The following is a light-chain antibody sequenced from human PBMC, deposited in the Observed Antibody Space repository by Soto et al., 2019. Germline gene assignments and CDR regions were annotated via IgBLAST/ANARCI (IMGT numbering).Light chain of an antibody. J-gene: IGKJ1*01. Sequence: ETVLTQSPGILSLSPGERATLFCRASQSVTSNYLAWYQQQPGQAPRLLIYGASSRATGIPDRFSGSGSGTDFTLTMSRLEPEDFAVYYCQQHGTSPPSWTFGQGTKVEIK. CDR1: QSVTSNY. CDR3: QQHGTSPPSWT. CDR2: GAS. V-gene: IGKV3-20*01.